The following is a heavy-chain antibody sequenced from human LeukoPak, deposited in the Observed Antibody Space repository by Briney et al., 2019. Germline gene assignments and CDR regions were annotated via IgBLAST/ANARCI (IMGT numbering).Heavy chain of an antibody. Sequence: GGSLRLSCAASGFTFSSYWMSWVRQAPGKGLEWVSSISSSSSYIYYADSVKGRFTISRDNAKNSLYLQMNSLRAEDTAVYYCAKDRTETTTSGPIDYWGQGTLVTVSS. CDR1: GFTFSSYW. J-gene: IGHJ4*02. CDR3: AKDRTETTTSGPIDY. CDR2: ISSSSSYI. V-gene: IGHV3-21*01. D-gene: IGHD2/OR15-2a*01.